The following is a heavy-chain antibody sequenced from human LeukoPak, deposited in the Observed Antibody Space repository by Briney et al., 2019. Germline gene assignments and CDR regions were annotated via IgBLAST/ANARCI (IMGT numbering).Heavy chain of an antibody. Sequence: PGGSLRLSCAGSELSFSSYWMHWVRQPPEKGLEWVFSIKSDGSATAYADSVKGRFFMSTDSAKYTASLHMNSLRVEDTAMYYCAMDINGDLFHVWGQGTPVTVSS. D-gene: IGHD2-2*03. CDR2: IKSDGSAT. CDR3: AMDINGDLFHV. J-gene: IGHJ4*02. V-gene: IGHV3-74*01. CDR1: ELSFSSYW.